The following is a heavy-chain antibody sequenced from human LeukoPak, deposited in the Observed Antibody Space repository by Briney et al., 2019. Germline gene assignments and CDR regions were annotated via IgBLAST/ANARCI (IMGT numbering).Heavy chain of an antibody. D-gene: IGHD3-3*01. J-gene: IGHJ4*02. CDR3: ANMGVFGVVIDY. Sequence: GGSLRLSCAASGFTFSSYAMSWVRQAPGKGLEWVLAISGSGGSTYYADSVKGRFTISRDNSKNTLYLQMNSLRAEDTAVYYCANMGVFGVVIDYWGQGTLVTVSS. CDR1: GFTFSSYA. CDR2: ISGSGGST. V-gene: IGHV3-23*01.